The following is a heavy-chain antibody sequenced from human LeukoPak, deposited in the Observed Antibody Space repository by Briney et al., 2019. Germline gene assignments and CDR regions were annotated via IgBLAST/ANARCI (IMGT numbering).Heavy chain of an antibody. D-gene: IGHD7-27*01. Sequence: PETLSLTCTVSGGSISSSSYFWGWIRQPPGKGLEWIGNIYYSGSTYYNPSLKSRVTISVDTSENQFSLKVSSVTAADTAMYYCARLALGPYYFDYWGQGTLVTVSS. V-gene: IGHV4-39*01. CDR3: ARLALGPYYFDY. CDR2: IYYSGST. CDR1: GGSISSSSYF. J-gene: IGHJ4*02.